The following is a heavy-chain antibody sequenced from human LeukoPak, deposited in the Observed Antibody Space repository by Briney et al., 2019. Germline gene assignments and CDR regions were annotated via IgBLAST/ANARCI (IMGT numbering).Heavy chain of an antibody. J-gene: IGHJ4*02. D-gene: IGHD5-12*01. Sequence: GGSLRLSCAASGFTFSSYWMHWVRQAPGKGLVWVSRINSDGSSTNYADSVKGRFTISRDNAKNTLYLQMNSLRAEDTAVYYCARTAYSDYSLGFWGQGTLVTVSS. CDR3: ARTAYSDYSLGF. CDR1: GFTFSSYW. V-gene: IGHV3-74*01. CDR2: INSDGSST.